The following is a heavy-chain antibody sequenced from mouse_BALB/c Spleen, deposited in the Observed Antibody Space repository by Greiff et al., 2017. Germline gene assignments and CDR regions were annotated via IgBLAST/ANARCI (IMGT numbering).Heavy chain of an antibody. V-gene: IGHV14-3*02. CDR1: GFNIKDTY. CDR2: IDPANGNT. D-gene: IGHD2-1*01. Sequence: EVQLQQSGAELVKPGASVKLSCTASGFNIKDTYMHWVKQRPEQGLEWIGRIDPANGNTKYDPKFQGKATITADTTSNTAYLQLTSLTSEDTAVYYCARRDYGNYFAYWGQGTTLTVSS. J-gene: IGHJ2*01. CDR3: ARRDYGNYFAY.